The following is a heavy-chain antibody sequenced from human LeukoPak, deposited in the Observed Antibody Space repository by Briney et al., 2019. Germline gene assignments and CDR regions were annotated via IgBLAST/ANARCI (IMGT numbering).Heavy chain of an antibody. Sequence: SETLSLTCTVSGGSISSSSYYWGWIRQPPGKGLEWIGSIYYSGSTYYNPSLKSRVTISVDTSKNQFSLKLSSVTAADTAVYYCARDVRRSRYSPGWFDPWGQGTLVTVSS. CDR1: GGSISSSSYY. CDR3: ARDVRRSRYSPGWFDP. D-gene: IGHD5-12*01. V-gene: IGHV4-39*07. CDR2: IYYSGST. J-gene: IGHJ5*02.